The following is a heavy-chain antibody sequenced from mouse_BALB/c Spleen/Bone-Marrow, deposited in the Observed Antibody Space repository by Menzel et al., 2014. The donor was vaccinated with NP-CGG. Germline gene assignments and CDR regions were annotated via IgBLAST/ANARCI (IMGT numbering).Heavy chain of an antibody. CDR1: GFTFSSYT. V-gene: IGHV5-12-2*01. CDR3: ARGGYYFDY. J-gene: IGHJ2*01. Sequence: EVKLMESGGGLVQPGGSLKLSCAASGFTFSSYTMSWVRQTPEKRLEWVAYISNGGGSTYYPDTVKGRFTISGDNAKNTLYLQMSSLKSEDTAMYYCARGGYYFDYWGQGTTLSVSS. CDR2: ISNGGGST.